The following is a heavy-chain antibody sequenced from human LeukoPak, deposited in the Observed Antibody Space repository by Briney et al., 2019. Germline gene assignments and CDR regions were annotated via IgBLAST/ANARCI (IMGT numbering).Heavy chain of an antibody. J-gene: IGHJ4*02. CDR3: ARDGHGVLAY. Sequence: GGSLRLXCAASGFTLSSYWMSWVRQAPGKGLEWVANIKQDGSEKYYLDSVKGRFTISRDNAKNSLYLQMNSLRAEDTAVYYCARDGHGVLAYWGQGTLVTVSS. CDR2: IKQDGSEK. CDR1: GFTLSSYW. D-gene: IGHD2-8*01. V-gene: IGHV3-7*01.